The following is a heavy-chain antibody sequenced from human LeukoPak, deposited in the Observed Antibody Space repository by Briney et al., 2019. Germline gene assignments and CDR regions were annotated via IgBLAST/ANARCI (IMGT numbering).Heavy chain of an antibody. CDR1: GGTFSSYA. J-gene: IGHJ4*02. Sequence: SVKVSCKASGGTFSSYAISWVRQAPGQGLEWMGGIIPIFGTANYAQKFQGRVTITADESTSTAYMELSSLRSEDTAVYYCARDKPPYYYDSSGYYFDYWGQGTLVTVSS. CDR2: IIPIFGTA. D-gene: IGHD3-22*01. CDR3: ARDKPPYYYDSSGYYFDY. V-gene: IGHV1-69*13.